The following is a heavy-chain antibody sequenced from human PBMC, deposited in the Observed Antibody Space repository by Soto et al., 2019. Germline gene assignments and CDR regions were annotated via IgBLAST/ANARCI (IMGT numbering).Heavy chain of an antibody. CDR1: GFTFSDHY. V-gene: IGHV3-72*01. J-gene: IGHJ5*02. CDR2: ARNKANSHTT. Sequence: EVQLVESGGGLVQPGGSLRLSCAASGFTFSDHYMDWVRQTPGKGLEWVGRARNKANSHTTEYAASVKGRFTISRDXYXNSLYLQMSSLKTEDTAMYYCARARYGGCAFYPGDRWGQGTLVTVSS. D-gene: IGHD3-16*01. CDR3: ARARYGGCAFYPGDR.